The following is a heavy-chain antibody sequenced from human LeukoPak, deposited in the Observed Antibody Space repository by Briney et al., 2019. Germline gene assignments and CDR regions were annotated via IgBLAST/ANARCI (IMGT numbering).Heavy chain of an antibody. D-gene: IGHD3-10*01. CDR3: ARVRKLRTRGVMDPLDY. CDR2: IRPDGREK. CDR1: GFSLSGSW. Sequence: GGALRLSCASSGFSLSGSWMTWVRQSPGKGLEWVADIRPDGREKYYMDSVKGRFTISRDNAKDSLYLQMNSLRAEDTAVYYCARVRKLRTRGVMDPLDYWGQGTLVTVSS. J-gene: IGHJ4*02. V-gene: IGHV3-7*01.